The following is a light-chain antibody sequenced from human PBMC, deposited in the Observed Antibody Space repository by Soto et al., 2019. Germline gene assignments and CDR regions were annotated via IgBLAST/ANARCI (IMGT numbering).Light chain of an antibody. CDR1: QSVTTF. Sequence: EIVLTQSPVTLSLSPGERATLSCRASQSVTTFLAWYQQKPGQAPRLLIYDASKRATCIPARFSGSGSGKDFTHTISSLEPEDFAVYYCQQRTNWPLTFGGGTKVEIK. J-gene: IGKJ4*01. V-gene: IGKV3-11*01. CDR2: DAS. CDR3: QQRTNWPLT.